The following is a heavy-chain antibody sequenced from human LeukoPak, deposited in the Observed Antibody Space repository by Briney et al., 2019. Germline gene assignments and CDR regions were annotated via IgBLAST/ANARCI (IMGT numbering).Heavy chain of an antibody. J-gene: IGHJ5*02. CDR3: ARKGNYDYVWGSYREVWFDP. CDR2: INPNSGNT. CDR1: GYTFTSYD. D-gene: IGHD3-16*02. Sequence: ASVKVSCKASGYTFTSYDINWVRQATGQGLEWMGWINPNSGNTGYAQKFQGRVTITRNTSISTAYMELRSLRSDDTAVYYCARKGNYDYVWGSYREVWFDPWGQGTLVTVSS. V-gene: IGHV1-8*03.